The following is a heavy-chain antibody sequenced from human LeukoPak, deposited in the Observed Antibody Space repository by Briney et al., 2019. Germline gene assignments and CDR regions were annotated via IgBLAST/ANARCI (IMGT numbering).Heavy chain of an antibody. V-gene: IGHV3-53*05. J-gene: IGHJ4*02. D-gene: IGHD4-23*01. CDR2: IYNTGST. CDR1: GFTVRSHR. Sequence: AGGSLRLSCAASGFTVRSHRLIWVRQAPGKGLEWVSVIYNTGSTYYADSVMGRFIISRDISKNTLYLQINGLRPDDTALYYCATDPGLRWSFDFWGQGTLVTVSS. CDR3: ATDPGLRWSFDF.